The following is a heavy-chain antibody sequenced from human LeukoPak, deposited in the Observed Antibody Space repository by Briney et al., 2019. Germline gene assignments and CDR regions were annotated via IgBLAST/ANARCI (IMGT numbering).Heavy chain of an antibody. J-gene: IGHJ4*02. V-gene: IGHV1-8*01. CDR3: ARAVRVRGPRLHYFDY. CDR1: GYTFTSYD. Sequence: ASVKVSCKASGYTFTSYDINWVRQATGQGLEWMGWMNPNSGNIGYALKFQGRVTMTRNPSISTAYMELSSLRSEDTAVYYCARAVRVRGPRLHYFDYWGQGTLVTVSS. CDR2: MNPNSGNI. D-gene: IGHD3-10*01.